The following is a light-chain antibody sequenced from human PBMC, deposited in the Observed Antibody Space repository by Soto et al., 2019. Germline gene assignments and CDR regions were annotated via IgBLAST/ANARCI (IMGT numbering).Light chain of an antibody. CDR2: GES. Sequence: EIVLTQSPGTLSLSPGERATLSCRASQSVSSSYLAWYQPKPGQAPRLLIYGESSRATGIPDRFSGSGSGTAFPLTISRLEPEDFAVYYCQQYGSSPPVTFGPGTKVDLK. J-gene: IGKJ3*01. CDR1: QSVSSSY. CDR3: QQYGSSPPVT. V-gene: IGKV3-20*01.